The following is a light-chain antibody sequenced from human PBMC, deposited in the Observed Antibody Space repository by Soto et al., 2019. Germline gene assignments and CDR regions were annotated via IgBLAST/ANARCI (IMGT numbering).Light chain of an antibody. CDR2: EVS. Sequence: QSALTQPASVSGSPGQSITISCTGTSSDVGGYNYVSWYQQHPGKAPKLMIYEVSNRPLGVSNRFSGSKSGNTASLTISGHQAEVEGDYFGSSYTSSSPYVFGTGTKLTVL. CDR3: SSYTSSSPYV. J-gene: IGLJ1*01. V-gene: IGLV2-14*01. CDR1: SSDVGGYNY.